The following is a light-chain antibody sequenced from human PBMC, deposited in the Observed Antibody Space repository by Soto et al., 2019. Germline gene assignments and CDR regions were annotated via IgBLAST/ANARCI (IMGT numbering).Light chain of an antibody. CDR1: QSINSTS. J-gene: IGKJ2*01. CDR3: QQSYSIPRT. Sequence: ERVTLSCRASQSINSTSLIWFHLKRGLAPRLLICGASSRATSIPARFSGSGSGADFTLTLSSLQPEDFATYYCQQSYSIPRTFGQGTKLEIK. CDR2: GAS. V-gene: IGKV3D-7*01.